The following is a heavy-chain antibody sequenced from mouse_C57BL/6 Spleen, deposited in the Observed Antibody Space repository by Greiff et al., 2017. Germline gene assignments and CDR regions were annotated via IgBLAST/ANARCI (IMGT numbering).Heavy chain of an antibody. V-gene: IGHV1-26*01. CDR3: ARDYYECGDYYIDY. CDR1: GYTFTDYY. D-gene: IGHD2-4*01. CDR2: INPNNGGT. Sequence: VQLLQSGPELVKPGASVKISCKASGYTFTDYYMNWVKQSHGKSLEWIGDINPNNGGTSYNQKFKGKATLTVDKSSSTAYMGLRSLTSEDSAVYYCARDYYECGDYYIDYWGQGTTLTVSS. J-gene: IGHJ2*01.